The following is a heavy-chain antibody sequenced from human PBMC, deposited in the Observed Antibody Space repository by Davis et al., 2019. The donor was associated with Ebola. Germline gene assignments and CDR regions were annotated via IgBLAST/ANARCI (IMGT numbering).Heavy chain of an antibody. CDR1: GFTFIDHY. CDR3: ARATPLDY. V-gene: IGHV3-11*06. Sequence: PGGSLRLSCAGSGFTFIDHYMTWIRQAPGKGLEWVSSISSSSSYIYYADSVKGRFTISRDNAKNSLYLQMNSLRAEDTAVYYCARATPLDYWGQGTLDTVSS. CDR2: ISSSSSYI. J-gene: IGHJ4*02.